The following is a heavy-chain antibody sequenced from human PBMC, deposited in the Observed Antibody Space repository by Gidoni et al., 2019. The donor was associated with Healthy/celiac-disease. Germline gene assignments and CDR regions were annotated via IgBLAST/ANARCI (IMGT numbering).Heavy chain of an antibody. CDR2: IIPIFGTA. J-gene: IGHJ6*02. D-gene: IGHD2-2*01. V-gene: IGHV1-69*06. CDR1: GGTFSSYA. Sequence: QVQLVQSGAEVKKPGSSVKVSCKASGGTFSSYAISWVRQAPGQGLEWMGGIIPIFGTANYAQKFQGRVTITADKSTSTAYMELSSLRSEDTAVYYCARPTDGVPAARYYYYGMDVWGQGTTVTVSS. CDR3: ARPTDGVPAARYYYYGMDV.